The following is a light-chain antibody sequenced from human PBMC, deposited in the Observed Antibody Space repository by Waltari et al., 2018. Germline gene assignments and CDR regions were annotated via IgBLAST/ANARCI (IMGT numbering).Light chain of an antibody. V-gene: IGLV3-27*01. CDR2: KDR. CDR3: YSATDNYRV. CDR1: VLAKKY. Sequence: SYELTQPSSVSVSPGQTARITCSGDVLAKKYARWFQQKPGQAPVVVIDKDRERPSGVPERFSGSSSGTTVTLTISGAQVEDEGDYYCYSATDNYRVFGGGTKLTVL. J-gene: IGLJ3*02.